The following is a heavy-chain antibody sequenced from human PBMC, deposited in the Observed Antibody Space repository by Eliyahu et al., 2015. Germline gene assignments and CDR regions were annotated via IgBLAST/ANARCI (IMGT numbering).Heavy chain of an antibody. D-gene: IGHD6-13*01. CDR2: ISSSSSYI. Sequence: EVQLVESGGGLVKPGGSLRXSCAASGFXFSSYSMNWVRQAPGKGLEWVSSISSSSSYIYYADSVKGRFTISRDNAKNSLYLQMNSLRAEDTAVYYCHTKGEQQLDDWYFDLWGRGTLVTVSS. CDR3: HTKGEQQLDDWYFDL. J-gene: IGHJ2*01. CDR1: GFXFSSYS. V-gene: IGHV3-21*01.